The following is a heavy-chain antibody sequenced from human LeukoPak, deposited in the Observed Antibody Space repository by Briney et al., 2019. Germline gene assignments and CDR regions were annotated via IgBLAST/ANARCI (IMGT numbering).Heavy chain of an antibody. Sequence: GASVKVSCKASGGTFSSYAISWVRQAPGQGLEWMGGIIPIFGTANYAQKFQGRVTITADESTSTAYMELSSLRSEDTAVCYCARGVRVVAAKLNWFDPWGQGTLVTVSS. V-gene: IGHV1-69*13. D-gene: IGHD2-15*01. CDR2: IIPIFGTA. J-gene: IGHJ5*02. CDR3: ARGVRVVAAKLNWFDP. CDR1: GGTFSSYA.